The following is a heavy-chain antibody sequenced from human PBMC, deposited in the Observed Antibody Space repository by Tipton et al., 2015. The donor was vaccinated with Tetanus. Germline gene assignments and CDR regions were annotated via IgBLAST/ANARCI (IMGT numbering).Heavy chain of an antibody. CDR3: ARLTFSRPSCYYYYYYYVDV. J-gene: IGHJ6*03. D-gene: IGHD2-2*01. CDR2: IYYSGGT. Sequence: TLSLTCSVSGDSIRSEDYYWGWIRQSPGKGLEWLGYIYYSGGTYNNPSLKSRVSISLDASKNQFSLSLNSVTAADSATYYCARLTFSRPSCYYYYYYYVDVWGTGTAVAVSS. V-gene: IGHV4-30-4*01. CDR1: GDSIRSEDYY.